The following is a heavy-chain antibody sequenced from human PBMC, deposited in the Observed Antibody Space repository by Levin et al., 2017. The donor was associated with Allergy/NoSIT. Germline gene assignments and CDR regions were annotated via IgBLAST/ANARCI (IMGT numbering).Heavy chain of an antibody. J-gene: IGHJ4*02. D-gene: IGHD4-11*01. CDR3: ATPIYSIGGFDY. V-gene: IGHV1-46*01. Sequence: PVASVKVSCKASGYRFTSYYMNWVRQTPGQGLEWMGLINPTGGGTSYAPKFLGRVTMTRDTSTNTVYMELSSLRSDDTAVYFCATPIYSIGGFDYWGQGTPVTV. CDR1: GYRFTSYY. CDR2: INPTGGGT.